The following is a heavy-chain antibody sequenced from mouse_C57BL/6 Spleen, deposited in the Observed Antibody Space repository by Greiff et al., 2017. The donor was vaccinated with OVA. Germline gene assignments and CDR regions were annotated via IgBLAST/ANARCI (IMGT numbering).Heavy chain of an antibody. CDR1: GYSITSGYY. J-gene: IGHJ1*03. V-gene: IGHV3-6*01. CDR2: ISYDGSH. Sequence: EVQRVESGPGLVKPSQSLSLTCSVTGYSITSGYYWNWIRQFPGNKLEWMGYISYDGSHNYNPSLKNRISIPRDTSKNQFVLKLKSVTTEDTATYYCARGVNPPYFDVWGTGTTVTVSS. CDR3: ARGVNPPYFDV.